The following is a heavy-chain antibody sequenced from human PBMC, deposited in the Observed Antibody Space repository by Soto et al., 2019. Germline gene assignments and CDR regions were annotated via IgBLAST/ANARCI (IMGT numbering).Heavy chain of an antibody. D-gene: IGHD3-3*01. J-gene: IGHJ6*02. Sequence: SVKVSCKASGGTFSSYAISWVRQAPGQGLEWMGGITPIFGTANYAQKFQGRVTITADESTSTAYMELSSLRSEDTAVYYCARVSVFGVVTPGPYYYYGMDVWSQGTTVTVSS. CDR2: ITPIFGTA. CDR1: GGTFSSYA. V-gene: IGHV1-69*13. CDR3: ARVSVFGVVTPGPYYYYGMDV.